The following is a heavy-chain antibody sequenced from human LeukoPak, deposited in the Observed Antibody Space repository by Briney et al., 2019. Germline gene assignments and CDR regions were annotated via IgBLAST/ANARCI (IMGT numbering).Heavy chain of an antibody. Sequence: GGSLRLSCAASGFTISNYWMHWVRQAPGKGLVWVSRINTDGSTTTYADSVKGRFTISRDNAKNTLYLQLNSLRAEDTAVYYCARVLGAPYFDFWGQGTLVTVSS. J-gene: IGHJ4*02. CDR3: ARVLGAPYFDF. V-gene: IGHV3-74*01. D-gene: IGHD1-26*01. CDR1: GFTISNYW. CDR2: INTDGSTT.